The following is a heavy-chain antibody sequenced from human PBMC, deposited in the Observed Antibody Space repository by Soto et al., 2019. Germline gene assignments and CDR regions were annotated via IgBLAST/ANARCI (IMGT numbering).Heavy chain of an antibody. D-gene: IGHD6-6*01. CDR2: IGTAGDT. CDR1: GFTFSGYD. Sequence: PGGSLRLSCAASGFTFSGYDMHWVRQATGKGLEWVSAIGTAGDTYYPGSVKGRFTISRENAKNSLYLQMNSLRAGDTAVYYCARGSPYSSIAARLGADYGMDVWGQGTTVTVSS. CDR3: ARGSPYSSIAARLGADYGMDV. J-gene: IGHJ6*02. V-gene: IGHV3-13*01.